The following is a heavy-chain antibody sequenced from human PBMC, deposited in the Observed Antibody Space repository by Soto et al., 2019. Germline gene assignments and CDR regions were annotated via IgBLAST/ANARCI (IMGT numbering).Heavy chain of an antibody. J-gene: IGHJ4*02. CDR2: IYTSGAT. CDR3: ARWASGSGRHFDN. V-gene: IGHV4-4*07. D-gene: IGHD3-10*01. CDR1: GDSISAYY. Sequence: QVQLQESGPGLVKPSETLSLTCTVSGDSISAYYWNWIRQPAGKALEWIGRIYTSGATNYNPSLRSRVTMSVDTSKHQFSLELSSVTGADTAVYYCARWASGSGRHFDNWGQGTLVTVSS.